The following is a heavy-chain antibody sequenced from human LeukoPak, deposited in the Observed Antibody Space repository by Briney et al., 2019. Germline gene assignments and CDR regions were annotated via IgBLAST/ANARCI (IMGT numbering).Heavy chain of an antibody. CDR1: GFTFSSYW. CDR3: ARGSTTVTTKDWFDP. D-gene: IGHD4-17*01. Sequence: PGGSLRLSCAASGFTFSSYWMHXVRQVPGKGXLWVARXNTYGTSTTYGDSVEGRFTISRDNAKNTLYLEMNSLRDDDTAVYYCARGSTTVTTKDWFDPWGQGTQVTVSS. J-gene: IGHJ5*02. CDR2: XNTYGTST. V-gene: IGHV3-74*03.